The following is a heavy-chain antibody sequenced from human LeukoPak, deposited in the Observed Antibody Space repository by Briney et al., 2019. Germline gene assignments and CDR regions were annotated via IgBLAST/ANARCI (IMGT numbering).Heavy chain of an antibody. CDR2: ISGSGGST. J-gene: IGHJ5*02. CDR1: GFTFSSYA. Sequence: GGSLRLSCAASGFTFSSYAMSWVRQAPGKGLEWVSGISGSGGSTYYADSVKGRFTISRDNSKNTLYLQMNSLRAEDTALYHCARESSSSFDPWGQGTLVTVSS. CDR3: ARESSSSFDP. D-gene: IGHD6-13*01. V-gene: IGHV3-23*01.